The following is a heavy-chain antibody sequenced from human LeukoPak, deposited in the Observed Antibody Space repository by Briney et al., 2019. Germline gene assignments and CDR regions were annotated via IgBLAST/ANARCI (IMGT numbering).Heavy chain of an antibody. CDR3: ARGLGSSWYGD. CDR1: GGSISSGDYY. D-gene: IGHD6-13*01. V-gene: IGHV4-30-4*01. Sequence: SQTLSLTRTVSGGSISSGDYYWTWIRQPPGKGLEWIGYIYYSGSTYYSPSLKSRATISVDTSKNEFSLRLRSVTAADTAVYYCARGLGSSWYGDWGQGTLVTVSS. CDR2: IYYSGST. J-gene: IGHJ4*02.